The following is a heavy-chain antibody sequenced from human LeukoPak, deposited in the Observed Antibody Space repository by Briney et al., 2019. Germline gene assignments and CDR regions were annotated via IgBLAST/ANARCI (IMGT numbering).Heavy chain of an antibody. V-gene: IGHV4-39*07. CDR3: ARGVAVAGLADY. CDR1: GGSISSSSYY. Sequence: SETLSLTCTVSGGSISSSSYYWSWIRQPPGKGLEWIGEINHSGSTNYNPSLKSRVTLSVDTTKNQVSLNLSSVTAADTAVYYCARGVAVAGLADYWGQGTLVTVSS. J-gene: IGHJ4*02. CDR2: INHSGST. D-gene: IGHD6-19*01.